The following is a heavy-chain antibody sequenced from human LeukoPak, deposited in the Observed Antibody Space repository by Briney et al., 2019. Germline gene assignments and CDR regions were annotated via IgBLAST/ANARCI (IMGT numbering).Heavy chain of an antibody. CDR3: ARGIAAAGTALYN. V-gene: IGHV3-53*01. J-gene: IGHJ4*02. Sequence: PGGSLRLTCAVSGVTVSSNYMSWVGQAPGKGLEGVSVIYSDGSTYSADSVKVRFTISRDNSKNTLYLQINSLRAEDTAVYYCARGIAAAGTALYNWGQGTLLTVSS. CDR1: GVTVSSNY. D-gene: IGHD6-13*01. CDR2: IYSDGST.